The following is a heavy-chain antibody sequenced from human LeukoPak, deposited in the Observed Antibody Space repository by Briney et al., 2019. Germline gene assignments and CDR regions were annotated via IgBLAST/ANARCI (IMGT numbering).Heavy chain of an antibody. CDR2: IIPIFGTA. J-gene: IGHJ1*01. Sequence: SVNVSCKASGGTFSSYAISWVRQAPGQGLEWMGGIIPIFGTANYAQKFQGRVTITADESTSTAYMELSSLRSEDTAVYYCARDRRIAVTEGYFQHWGQGTLVTVSS. CDR3: ARDRRIAVTEGYFQH. D-gene: IGHD6-19*01. CDR1: GGTFSSYA. V-gene: IGHV1-69*13.